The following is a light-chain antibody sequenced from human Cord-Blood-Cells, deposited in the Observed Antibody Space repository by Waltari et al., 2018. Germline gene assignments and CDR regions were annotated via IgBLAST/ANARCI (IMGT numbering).Light chain of an antibody. CDR1: SSDVGGSNS. J-gene: IGLJ1*01. CDR3: SSYTSSSTLV. CDR2: DVS. Sequence: QSALTQPASVSGLPGQSITISRPGTSSDVGGSNSVFWYQPQPGKAPKLMIYDVSNRPSGVSNRFSGSKSGNTASLTISGLQAEDEADYYCSSYTSSSTLVFGTGTKVTVL. V-gene: IGLV2-14*01.